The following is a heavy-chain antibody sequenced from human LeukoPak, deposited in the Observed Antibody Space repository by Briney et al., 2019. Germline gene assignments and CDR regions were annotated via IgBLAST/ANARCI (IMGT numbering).Heavy chain of an antibody. CDR1: GFIFSSYC. J-gene: IGHJ4*02. CDR3: ARYSYKSVLGGF. CDR2: IRQDGSET. Sequence: AETLRLSCAASGFIFSSYCMSWIRQAPGKGLDLVANIRQDGSETYYVDSVKGRFTTSRHNANNSLYLQMNSLRAEDTAVYSCARYSYKSVLGGFWGQGTLVTVSS. V-gene: IGHV3-7*01. D-gene: IGHD5-18*01.